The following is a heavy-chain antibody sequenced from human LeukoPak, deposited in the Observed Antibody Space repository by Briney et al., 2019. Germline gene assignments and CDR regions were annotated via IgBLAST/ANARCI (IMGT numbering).Heavy chain of an antibody. CDR1: GGSISSYY. CDR2: IYYSGST. Sequence: SETLSLTCTVSGGSISSYYWSWIRQPPGKGLEWIGYIYYSGSTNYNPSLKSRVTISVDTSKNQFSLKLSSVTAADTAVYYCARVKEIGTIFGVVIRWFDPWGQGTLVTVSS. J-gene: IGHJ5*02. D-gene: IGHD3-3*01. CDR3: ARVKEIGTIFGVVIRWFDP. V-gene: IGHV4-59*01.